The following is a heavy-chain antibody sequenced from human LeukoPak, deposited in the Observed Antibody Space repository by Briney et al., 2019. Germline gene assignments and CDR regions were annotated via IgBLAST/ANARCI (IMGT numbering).Heavy chain of an antibody. Sequence: SETLSLTCTVSGGSISSGDYYWSWVRRPPGKGLEWIGEIHHSRSTNYNPSLKSRVTISVDKSKNQFSLKLSSVTAADTAVYYCAVVKGFNDYWGQGTLVTVSS. CDR3: AVVKGFNDY. D-gene: IGHD3-22*01. V-gene: IGHV4-4*02. J-gene: IGHJ4*02. CDR1: GGSISSGDYY. CDR2: IHHSRST.